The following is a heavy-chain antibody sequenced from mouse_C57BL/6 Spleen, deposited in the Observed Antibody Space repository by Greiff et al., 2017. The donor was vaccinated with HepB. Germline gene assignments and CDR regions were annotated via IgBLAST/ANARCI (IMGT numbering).Heavy chain of an antibody. CDR3: TRDGYYTYWYFDV. V-gene: IGHV6-6*01. Sequence: EVKLVESGGGLVQPGGSMKLSCAASGFTFSDAWMDWVRQSPEKGLEWVAEIRNKANNHATYYAESVKGRFTISRDDSKSSVYLQMNSLRAEDTGIYYCTRDGYYTYWYFDVWGTGTTVTVSS. D-gene: IGHD2-3*01. J-gene: IGHJ1*03. CDR2: IRNKANNHAT. CDR1: GFTFSDAW.